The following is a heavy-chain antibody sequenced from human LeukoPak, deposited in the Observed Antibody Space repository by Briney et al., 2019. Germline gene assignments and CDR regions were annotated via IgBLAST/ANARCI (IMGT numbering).Heavy chain of an antibody. V-gene: IGHV3-23*01. CDR2: ISGGGVST. Sequence: GGSLRLTCAASGFTFSNYAMSWVRRAPGKGLEWVSGISGGGVSTYYADSVKGRFTISRDNSKHTMYLQMNSLRAEDMAVYYCAKQSRTSGYYLDYWGQGTLVTVSS. CDR3: AKQSRTSGYYLDY. CDR1: GFTFSNYA. D-gene: IGHD5-12*01. J-gene: IGHJ4*02.